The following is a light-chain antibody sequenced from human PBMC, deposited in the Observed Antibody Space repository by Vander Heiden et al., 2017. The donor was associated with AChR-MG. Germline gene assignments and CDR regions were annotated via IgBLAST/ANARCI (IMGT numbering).Light chain of an antibody. CDR1: NLGSKR. CDR2: HDS. V-gene: IGLV3-21*04. Sequence: SYVLTQPPSVSVAPGKTARITCGGNNLGSKRVHWYQQKPGQAPVAVIYHDSDRPSGIPERFSGSNSGNTAILTISRVEAGDEADYYCQVGDTSTDHPVFGGGTKLTVL. J-gene: IGLJ2*01. CDR3: QVGDTSTDHPV.